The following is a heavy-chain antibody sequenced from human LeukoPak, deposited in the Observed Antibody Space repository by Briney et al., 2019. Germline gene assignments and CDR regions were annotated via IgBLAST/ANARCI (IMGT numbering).Heavy chain of an antibody. D-gene: IGHD5-24*01. CDR3: VREGTSGNGDGYNSYDY. CDR1: GFTFSHFG. J-gene: IGHJ4*02. Sequence: GRSLRLSCAATGFTFSHFGMRWVRQAPGKGLEGVAVIWYNGRNQYYRDSVKGRFTISRDNFKNTLHLQMNSLRVEDTAMYYCVREGTSGNGDGYNSYDYWGQGTLVTVSS. V-gene: IGHV3-33*01. CDR2: IWYNGRNQ.